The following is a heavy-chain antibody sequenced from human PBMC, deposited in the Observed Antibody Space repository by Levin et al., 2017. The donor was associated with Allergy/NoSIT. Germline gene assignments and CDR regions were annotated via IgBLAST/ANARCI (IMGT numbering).Heavy chain of an antibody. D-gene: IGHD6-13*01. CDR2: INAGNGNT. CDR1: GYTFTSYA. Sequence: ASVKVSCKASGYTFTSYAMHWVRQAPGQRLEWMGWINAGNGNTKYSQKFQGRVTIARDTSASTAYMELSSLRSEDTAVYYCARDRTAAAYYYYYMDVWGKGTTVTVSS. J-gene: IGHJ6*03. CDR3: ARDRTAAAYYYYYMDV. V-gene: IGHV1-3*01.